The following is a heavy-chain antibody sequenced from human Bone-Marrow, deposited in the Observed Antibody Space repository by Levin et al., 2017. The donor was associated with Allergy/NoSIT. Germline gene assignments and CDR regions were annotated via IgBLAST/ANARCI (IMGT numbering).Heavy chain of an antibody. CDR3: AKRIGYGYGMDV. CDR1: GITLNNND. V-gene: IGHV3-23*01. CDR2: IETGGGAT. D-gene: IGHD5-12*01. J-gene: IGHJ6*02. Sequence: PGGSLRLSCVASGITLNNNDMSWVRQAPGKGLEWVSVIETGGGATYYTDSVQGRFTVSRDNSKSTLYLQMNSLRAEDSAIYYCAKRIGYGYGMDVWGQGTTVTVSS.